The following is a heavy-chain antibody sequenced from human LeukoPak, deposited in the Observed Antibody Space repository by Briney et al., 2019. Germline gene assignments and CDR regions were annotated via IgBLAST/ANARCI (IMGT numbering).Heavy chain of an antibody. Sequence: PGGSLRLSCAASGFTFSTHDLNWVRQAPGKGLEWVSFIRSRSSTIYYADSVKGRFTISRDNAKNSLYLQMNSLRAEDTAVYYCARGGFSTFTYFDYWGQGTLVTVSS. D-gene: IGHD2/OR15-2a*01. CDR2: IRSRSSTI. J-gene: IGHJ4*02. CDR1: GFTFSTHD. V-gene: IGHV3-48*04. CDR3: ARGGFSTFTYFDY.